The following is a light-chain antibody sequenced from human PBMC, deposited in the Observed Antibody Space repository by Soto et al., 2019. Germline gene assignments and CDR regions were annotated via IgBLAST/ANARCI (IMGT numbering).Light chain of an antibody. Sequence: QSVLTQPPSVSGAPGQRVTISCTGSSSNIGAGYDVHWYQQLPGTAPKLLIYGNSNRPSGVADRFSGSKSGTSASLAITGLQAEDEADYYCQSYDSSLSGSMVFGGGTKVTVL. CDR2: GNS. J-gene: IGLJ2*01. CDR1: SSNIGAGYD. CDR3: QSYDSSLSGSMV. V-gene: IGLV1-40*01.